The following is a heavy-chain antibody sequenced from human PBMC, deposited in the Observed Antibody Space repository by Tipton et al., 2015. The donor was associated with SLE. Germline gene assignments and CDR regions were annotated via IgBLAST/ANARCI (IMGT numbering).Heavy chain of an antibody. CDR2: VSHRGTT. CDR3: ANQGVSGRGFDI. CDR1: GGTSRDYF. Sequence: TLSLTCAVYGGTSRDYFWSWIRQPPGKGLEWIGEVSHRGTTNYNPSLDSRVTISLDRFNNQFTLKMTSVTAADTAVYYCANQGVSGRGFDIWGQGTMVTVSS. D-gene: IGHD1-26*01. J-gene: IGHJ3*02. V-gene: IGHV4-34*08.